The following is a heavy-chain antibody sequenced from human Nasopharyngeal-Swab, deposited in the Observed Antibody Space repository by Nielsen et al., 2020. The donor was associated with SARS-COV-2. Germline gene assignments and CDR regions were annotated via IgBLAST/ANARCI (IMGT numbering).Heavy chain of an antibody. CDR2: MNPNSGNT. J-gene: IGHJ6*03. CDR3: ARGFIVATIFHYYYYMDV. Sequence: WVRQAPGQGFEGMGWMNPNSGNTGYAQKFQGRVTMTRNTSISTAYMELSSLRSEDTAVYYCARGFIVATIFHYYYYMDVWGKGTTVTVSS. V-gene: IGHV1-8*01. D-gene: IGHD5-12*01.